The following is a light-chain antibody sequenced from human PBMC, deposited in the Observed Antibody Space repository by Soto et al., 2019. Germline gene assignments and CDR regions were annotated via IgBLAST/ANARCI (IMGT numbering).Light chain of an antibody. CDR3: QQPYT. CDR2: DAS. J-gene: IGKJ2*01. V-gene: IGKV3-11*01. Sequence: EIVLTQSPATLSLSPGERATLSCRASQSVSSYLAWYQQKPGQAPRLLIYDASNRATGIPARFSGSGSGTDFTLTISRIETEDFVVYYCQQPYTFGQGTKLEIK. CDR1: QSVSSY.